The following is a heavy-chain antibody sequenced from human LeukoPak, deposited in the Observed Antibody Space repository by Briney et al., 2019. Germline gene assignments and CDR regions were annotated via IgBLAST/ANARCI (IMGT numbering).Heavy chain of an antibody. Sequence: GGSLRLSCAASGFTFSSCSVNWVRQAPGKGLEWVSSISSSSSYIYYADSVKGRFTISRDNAKNSLYLQMNSLRAEDTAVYYCAREYCSGGSCYSGYFDYWGQGTLVTVSS. CDR3: AREYCSGGSCYSGYFDY. CDR1: GFTFSSCS. V-gene: IGHV3-21*01. CDR2: ISSSSSYI. J-gene: IGHJ4*02. D-gene: IGHD2-15*01.